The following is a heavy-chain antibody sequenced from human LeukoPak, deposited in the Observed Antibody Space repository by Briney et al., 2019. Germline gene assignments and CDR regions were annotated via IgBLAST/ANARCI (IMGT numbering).Heavy chain of an antibody. V-gene: IGHV1-2*02. CDR3: ASLRDGYNLFDY. CDR1: GYTFTGYY. CDR2: INPNSGGT. J-gene: IGHJ4*02. D-gene: IGHD5-24*01. Sequence: ASVKVSCKASGYTFTGYYMHWVRQAPGQGLEWMGWINPNSGGTNYAQKFQGRVTMTRDTSISAAYMELSRLRSDDTAVYYCASLRDGYNLFDYWGQGTLVTVSS.